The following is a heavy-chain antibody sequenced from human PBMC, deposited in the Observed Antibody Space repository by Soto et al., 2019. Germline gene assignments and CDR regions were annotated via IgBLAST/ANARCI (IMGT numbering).Heavy chain of an antibody. V-gene: IGHV1-18*01. D-gene: IGHD3-3*01. CDR2: ISAYNGNT. CDR1: GYTFTSYG. J-gene: IGHJ5*02. CDR3: ARPINYDFWSGTTHWFDP. Sequence: ASVKVSCKASGYTFTSYGISWVRQAPGQGLEWMGWISAYNGNTNYAQKLQGRVTMTTDTSTSTAYMELRSLRSDDTAVYYCARPINYDFWSGTTHWFDPWGQGTLVTVSS.